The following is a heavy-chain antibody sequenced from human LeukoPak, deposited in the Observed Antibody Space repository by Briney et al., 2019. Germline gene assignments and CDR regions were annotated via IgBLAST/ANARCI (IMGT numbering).Heavy chain of an antibody. CDR1: GGSISGSY. Sequence: SETLSLTCTVSGGSISGSYWRWIRQPPGKGLEWIAYMYNSGSTNYNPSLKSRVTKSIDTSKIQFSLKLSYLTAADTAIYDCARGIESYGDYGYWGQGILVTVSS. CDR2: MYNSGST. J-gene: IGHJ4*02. CDR3: ARGIESYGDYGY. V-gene: IGHV4-59*01. D-gene: IGHD4-17*01.